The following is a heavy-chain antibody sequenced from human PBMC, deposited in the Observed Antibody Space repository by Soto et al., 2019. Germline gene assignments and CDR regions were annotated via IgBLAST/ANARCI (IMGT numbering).Heavy chain of an antibody. CDR1: GVTFRGYA. Sequence: PGGSLRLSCAGSGVTFRGYAVHWVRQTPGKGLEWVTVISDDGSKTYYADSVKGRFSVSRDESTNMVFLQMSSLRSEDTAVYHCARAYQLTYYFDDWGPGTPVTVSS. CDR3: ARAYQLTYYFDD. V-gene: IGHV3-30*14. D-gene: IGHD3-9*01. CDR2: ISDDGSKT. J-gene: IGHJ4*02.